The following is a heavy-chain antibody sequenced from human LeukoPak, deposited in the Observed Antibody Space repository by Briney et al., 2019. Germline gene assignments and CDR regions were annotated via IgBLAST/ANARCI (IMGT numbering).Heavy chain of an antibody. CDR1: GFTFSSYE. D-gene: IGHD3-22*01. V-gene: IGHV3-48*03. J-gene: IGHJ4*02. Sequence: GGSLRLSCAASGFTFSSYEMNWVRQAPGKGLEWVSYISSSGSTIYYADSVKGRFTISRDNAKNSLYLQMNSLRAVDTAVYYCAKVSSSGYYNYYFDYWGQGTLVTVSS. CDR2: ISSSGSTI. CDR3: AKVSSSGYYNYYFDY.